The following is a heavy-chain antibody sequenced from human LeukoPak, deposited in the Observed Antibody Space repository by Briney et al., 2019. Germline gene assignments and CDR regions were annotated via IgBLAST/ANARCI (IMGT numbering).Heavy chain of an antibody. CDR3: AKKTGDIVVVVAATLDY. D-gene: IGHD2-15*01. J-gene: IGHJ4*02. CDR2: ISGSGGST. V-gene: IGHV3-23*01. Sequence: PGGSLRLSCAASGFTFSSYAMSWVRQAPGKGLEWVSAISGSGGSTYYADSVKGRFTISRDNSKNTLYLQMNSLRAEDTAVYYCAKKTGDIVVVVAATLDYWSQGTLVTVSS. CDR1: GFTFSSYA.